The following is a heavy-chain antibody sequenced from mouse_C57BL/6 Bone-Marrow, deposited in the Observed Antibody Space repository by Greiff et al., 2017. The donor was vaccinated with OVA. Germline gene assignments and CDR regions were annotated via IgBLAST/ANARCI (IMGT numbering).Heavy chain of an antibody. CDR1: GYTFTSYG. CDR3: AREGLRWYFDV. D-gene: IGHD2-2*01. Sequence: VQLQQSGAELARPGASVKLSCKASGYTFTSYGISWVKQRTGPGLEWIGEIYPRSGNTYYNEKFKGKATLTADKSSSTAYMELRILTSEDSAVYFCAREGLRWYFDVWGTGTTVTVSS. J-gene: IGHJ1*03. V-gene: IGHV1-81*01. CDR2: IYPRSGNT.